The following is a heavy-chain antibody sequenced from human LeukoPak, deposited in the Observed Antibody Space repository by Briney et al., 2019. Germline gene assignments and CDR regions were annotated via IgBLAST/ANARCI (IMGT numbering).Heavy chain of an antibody. D-gene: IGHD2-15*01. V-gene: IGHV1-18*03. CDR3: ARDYCSGGTCYSFSFHYFDS. CDR2: ISGYNGNT. Sequence: ASVKVSCKASGDTFTSYGISWVRQAPGQGLEWMGWISGYNGNTKYAQRLQDRVTMTTDTSTSTAYMELRGLRSDDMAVYYCARDYCSGGTCYSFSFHYFDSWGQGTLVTVSS. CDR1: GDTFTSYG. J-gene: IGHJ4*02.